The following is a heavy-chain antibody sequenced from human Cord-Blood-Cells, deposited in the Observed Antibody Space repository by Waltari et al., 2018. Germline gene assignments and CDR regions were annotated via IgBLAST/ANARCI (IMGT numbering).Heavy chain of an antibody. CDR1: GCPLISSSYY. D-gene: IGHD1-20*01. Sequence: QLQLQESGPGLVKPSETLSLTCPVSGCPLISSSYYWGWICQPPGKGLEWSGSIYYSGSTYYNPSLKSRVTISVDTSKNQFSLKLSSVTAADTAVYYCARQDNWNYFDYWGQGTLVTVSS. V-gene: IGHV4-39*01. J-gene: IGHJ4*02. CDR3: ARQDNWNYFDY. CDR2: IYYSGST.